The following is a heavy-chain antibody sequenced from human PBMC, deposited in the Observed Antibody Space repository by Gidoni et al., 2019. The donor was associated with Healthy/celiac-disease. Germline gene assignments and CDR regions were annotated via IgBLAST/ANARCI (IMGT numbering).Heavy chain of an antibody. CDR3: ARGDSSGYPWKDAFDI. J-gene: IGHJ3*02. V-gene: IGHV4-39*01. D-gene: IGHD3-22*01. CDR2: IYYSGST. Sequence: QLQLQESGPGLVKPSETLSLTCTVSGGSISSSSYYWGWIRQPPGKGLELIGSIYYSGSTYYNPSLKSRVTISVDTSKNQFSLKLSSVTAADTAVYYCARGDSSGYPWKDAFDIWGQGTMVTVSS. CDR1: GGSISSSSYY.